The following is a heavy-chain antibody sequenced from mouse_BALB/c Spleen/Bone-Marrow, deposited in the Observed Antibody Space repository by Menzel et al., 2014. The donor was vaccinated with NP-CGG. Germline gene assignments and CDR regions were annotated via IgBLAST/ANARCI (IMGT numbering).Heavy chain of an antibody. CDR2: IWGDGST. J-gene: IGHJ1*01. D-gene: IGHD2-13*01. V-gene: IGHV2-6-7*01. CDR1: GFSLTGYG. CDR3: ARDRRGLRYFDV. Sequence: VKLQESGPGLVAPSQSLSITCTVSGFSLTGYGVNWVRPPPGKGLEWLGMIWGDGSTDYNSALKSRLSISKDNSKSQVFLKMNSLQTDDTARYYCARDRRGLRYFDVWGAGTTVTVSS.